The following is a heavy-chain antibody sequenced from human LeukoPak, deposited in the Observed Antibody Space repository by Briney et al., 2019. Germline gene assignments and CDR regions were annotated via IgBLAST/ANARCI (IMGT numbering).Heavy chain of an antibody. CDR2: IYHSGST. CDR3: ARSLLNEGWAARGRLDFDY. V-gene: IGHV4-38-2*01. Sequence: SETLSLTCAVSGYSISSGYCWGWIRQPPGKGLEWIGSIYHSGSTYYNPSLKSRVTISVDTSKNQFSLKLSSVTAADTAVYYCARSLLNEGWAARGRLDFDYWGQGTLVTVSS. J-gene: IGHJ4*02. D-gene: IGHD6-6*01. CDR1: GYSISSGYC.